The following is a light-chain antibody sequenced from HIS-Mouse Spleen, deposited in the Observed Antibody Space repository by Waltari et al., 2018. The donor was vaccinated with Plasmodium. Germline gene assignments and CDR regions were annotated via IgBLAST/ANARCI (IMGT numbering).Light chain of an antibody. CDR2: EVS. V-gene: IGLV2-14*01. Sequence: QSALTQPASGSGSPGQSITISFPGTSSDVGGYNYVSWYQQHPGKAPKLMIYEVSNRPSGVSNRFSGSKSGNTASLTISGLQAEDEADYYCSSYTSSSTLVFGTGTKVTVL. CDR1: SSDVGGYNY. J-gene: IGLJ1*01. CDR3: SSYTSSSTLV.